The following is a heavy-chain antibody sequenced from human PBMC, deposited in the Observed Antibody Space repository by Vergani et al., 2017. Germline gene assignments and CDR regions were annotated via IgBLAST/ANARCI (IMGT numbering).Heavy chain of an antibody. CDR3: ARDRYYLGSGSYPYFYYCGLDV. D-gene: IGHD3-10*01. CDR2: ISARYPST. J-gene: IGHJ6*02. Sequence: EVQLLQSGGGVIQPGGSVRLSCAASGFTFSACPMTWVRQAPGKGLEWVSAISARYPSTYYADSVKGRFTISRDNSKNMLYLQMNSLRAEDTGVYYCARDRYYLGSGSYPYFYYCGLDVWGQGTAVTVSS. CDR1: GFTFSACP. V-gene: IGHV3-23*01.